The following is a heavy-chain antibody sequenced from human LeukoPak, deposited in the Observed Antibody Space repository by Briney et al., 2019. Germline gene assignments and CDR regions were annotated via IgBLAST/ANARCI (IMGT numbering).Heavy chain of an antibody. CDR2: IIPIFGTA. V-gene: IGHV1-69*13. CDR1: GGTFSSYA. CDR3: ARRATIFGVVMYWYFDL. D-gene: IGHD3-3*01. Sequence: ASVKVSCKASGGTFSSYAISWVRQAPGQGLEWMGGIIPIFGTANYAQKFQGRVTITADESTSTAYMELSSLRSEDTAVYYCARRATIFGVVMYWYFDLWGRGTLVTVSS. J-gene: IGHJ2*01.